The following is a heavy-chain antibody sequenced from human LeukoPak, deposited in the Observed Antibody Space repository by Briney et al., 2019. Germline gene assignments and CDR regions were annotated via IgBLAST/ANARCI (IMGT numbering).Heavy chain of an antibody. D-gene: IGHD3-16*01. CDR2: IGGRGGST. CDR1: GFRFSDFT. J-gene: IGHJ5*02. V-gene: IGHV3-23*01. CDR3: GKEGGA. Sequence: PGGSLRLSCSASGFRFSDFTMTWVRQAPGKGPEWVSAIGGRGGSTYYADSVGGRFTISRDNSKDMVYLQMNSLKVEDTATYYCGKEGGAWGQGTLVTVSS.